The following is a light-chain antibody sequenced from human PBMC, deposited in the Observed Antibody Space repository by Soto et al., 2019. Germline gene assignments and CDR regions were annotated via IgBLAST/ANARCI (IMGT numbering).Light chain of an antibody. Sequence: QSVLTQPPSASGTPGQRVTISCSGRSSNIGSNTVNWYQQLPGTAPKLLIYSNNQRPAGVPDRFSGSKSGTSASLAISGLQSEDEADYYCAAWDDSLNGYVVFGGGTELTVL. J-gene: IGLJ2*01. CDR3: AAWDDSLNGYVV. CDR2: SNN. CDR1: SSNIGSNT. V-gene: IGLV1-44*01.